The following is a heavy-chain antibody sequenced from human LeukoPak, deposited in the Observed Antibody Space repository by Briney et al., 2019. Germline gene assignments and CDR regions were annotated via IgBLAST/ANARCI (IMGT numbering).Heavy chain of an antibody. CDR2: IFPGESDT. V-gene: IGHV5-51*01. Sequence: GESLEISFQGYGDSFTSYWVAWVRQMPGKGLEWVGIIFPGESDTRYSPSIQGQVTISVDRSISTAYLQWSSLKASDTAIYYCARRPLHSQTWLAPWGQGNLVTVSS. CDR1: GDSFTSYW. J-gene: IGHJ5*02. CDR3: ARRPLHSQTWLAP.